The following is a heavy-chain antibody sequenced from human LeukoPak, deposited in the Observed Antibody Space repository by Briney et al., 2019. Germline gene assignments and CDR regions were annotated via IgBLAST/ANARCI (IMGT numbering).Heavy chain of an antibody. D-gene: IGHD6-6*01. V-gene: IGHV4-59*08. Sequence: PSETLSLTCTVYGGSISSYYWSWIRQPPGKGLEWIGYIYYSGSTNYNPSLKSRVTISVDTSKNQFSLKLSSVTAADTAVYYCARRIAARSPPAYYYYMDVWGKGTTVTVSS. CDR2: IYYSGST. J-gene: IGHJ6*03. CDR3: ARRIAARSPPAYYYYMDV. CDR1: GGSISSYY.